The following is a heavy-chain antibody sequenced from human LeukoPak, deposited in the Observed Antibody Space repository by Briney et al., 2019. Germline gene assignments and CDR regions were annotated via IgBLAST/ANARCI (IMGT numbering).Heavy chain of an antibody. CDR2: IKQDGSEK. Sequence: PGGSLRLSCAASGFTFSSYWMSWVRQAPGKGLEWVANIKQDGSEKYYVDSVKGRFTISRDDAKNSLYLQVNSLRAEDTAVYYCARTYYDSPFDYWGQGTPVTVSS. CDR1: GFTFSSYW. J-gene: IGHJ4*02. V-gene: IGHV3-7*04. D-gene: IGHD3-22*01. CDR3: ARTYYDSPFDY.